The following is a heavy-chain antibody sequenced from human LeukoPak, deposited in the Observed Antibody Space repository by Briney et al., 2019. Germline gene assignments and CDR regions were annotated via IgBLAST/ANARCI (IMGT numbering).Heavy chain of an antibody. Sequence: GRSLRLSCAASGFTFDGYAMHWVRQAPGKGLEWVSGISWNSGSIGYTDSVKGRFTISRDNAKNSLYLQMNSLRAEDTALYYCAKEYYDSSGYYSYNWFDPWGQGTLVTVSS. CDR3: AKEYYDSSGYYSYNWFDP. D-gene: IGHD3-22*01. V-gene: IGHV3-9*01. CDR2: ISWNSGSI. J-gene: IGHJ5*02. CDR1: GFTFDGYA.